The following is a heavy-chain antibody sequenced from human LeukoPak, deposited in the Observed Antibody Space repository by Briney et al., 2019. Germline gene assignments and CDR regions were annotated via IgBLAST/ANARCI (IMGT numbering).Heavy chain of an antibody. CDR1: GSTFSSYA. D-gene: IGHD2-15*01. V-gene: IGHV3-23*01. CDR3: AKDRKDIVVVVAATLGR. CDR2: ISGSGGST. J-gene: IGHJ4*02. Sequence: GGSLRLSCAASGSTFSSYAMSWVRQAPGKGLEWVSAISGSGGSTYYADSVKGRFTISRDNSKNTLYLQMNSLRAEDTAVYYCAKDRKDIVVVVAATLGRWGQGTLVTVSS.